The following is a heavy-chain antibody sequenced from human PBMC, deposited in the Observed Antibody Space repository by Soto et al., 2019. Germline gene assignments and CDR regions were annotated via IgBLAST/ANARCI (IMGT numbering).Heavy chain of an antibody. CDR1: GGSFNNSA. J-gene: IGHJ4*02. Sequence: QVQLVQSGAEVKKPGSSVKVSCRASGGSFNNSAINWVRQAPGQGLEWLGGTGPIFGQTNYAQNFQGRVTVTADESTGTAYMELSGLRSDDTALYYCVTSPREWGYSSGWYIKYPFDYWGQGTLVTVSS. D-gene: IGHD6-19*01. CDR2: TGPIFGQT. CDR3: VTSPREWGYSSGWYIKYPFDY. V-gene: IGHV1-69*01.